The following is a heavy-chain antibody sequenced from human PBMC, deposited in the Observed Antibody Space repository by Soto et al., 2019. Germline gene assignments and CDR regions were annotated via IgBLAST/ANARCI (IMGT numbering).Heavy chain of an antibody. CDR2: MSYDGSRQ. V-gene: IGHV3-30*03. CDR3: ARGGWYASWSPSDC. Sequence: QVQLVESGGGVVQPGRSLRLSCAASGFTVSGNDMHWVRQAPGKGPEWVAVMSYDGSRQYYADSVKGRFTISRDTSKSTLYLQMNSLTTEDTAVYYCARGGWYASWSPSDCWGRGTLVTVSS. CDR1: GFTVSGND. D-gene: IGHD2-2*01. J-gene: IGHJ4*02.